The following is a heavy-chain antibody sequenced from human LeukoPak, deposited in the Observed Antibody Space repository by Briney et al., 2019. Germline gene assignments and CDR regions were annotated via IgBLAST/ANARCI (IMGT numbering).Heavy chain of an antibody. D-gene: IGHD2/OR15-2a*01. CDR1: GGSISSDH. CDR2: IYYSGST. J-gene: IGHJ3*02. Sequence: SETLSLTCSVSGGSISSDHWNWIRQPPGKGLEWIGCIYYSGSTYYNPSLKSRVTISVDMSKSQFSLRLTSVTAADTAVYYCARKNDFDIWGQGTLVTVSS. CDR3: ARKNDFDI. V-gene: IGHV4-59*01.